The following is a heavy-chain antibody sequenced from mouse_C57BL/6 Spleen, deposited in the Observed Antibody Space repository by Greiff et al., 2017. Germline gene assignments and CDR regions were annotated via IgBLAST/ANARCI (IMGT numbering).Heavy chain of an antibody. J-gene: IGHJ2*01. D-gene: IGHD1-1*01. Sequence: EVKLEESGPGLVKPSQSLSLTCSVTGYSITSGYYWNWIRQFPGNKLEWMGYISYDGSNNYNPSLKNRISITRDTSKNQFFLKLNSVTTEDTATYYCARNYGSSLYFDYWGQGTTLTVSS. V-gene: IGHV3-6*01. CDR1: GYSITSGYY. CDR3: ARNYGSSLYFDY. CDR2: ISYDGSN.